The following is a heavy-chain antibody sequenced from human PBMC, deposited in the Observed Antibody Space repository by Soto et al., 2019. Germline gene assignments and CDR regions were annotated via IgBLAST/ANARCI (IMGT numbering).Heavy chain of an antibody. CDR2: ISAYNGNT. D-gene: IGHD6-6*01. CDR1: GYTFTSYG. CDR3: ARGTGQRYIAARDWFDP. Sequence: GASVKVSCKASGYTFTSYGISWVRQAPGQGLEWMGWISAYNGNTNYAQKLQGRVTMTTDTSTSTAYMELRSLRSDDTAVYYCARGTGQRYIAARDWFDPWGQGTLVTVSS. V-gene: IGHV1-18*01. J-gene: IGHJ5*02.